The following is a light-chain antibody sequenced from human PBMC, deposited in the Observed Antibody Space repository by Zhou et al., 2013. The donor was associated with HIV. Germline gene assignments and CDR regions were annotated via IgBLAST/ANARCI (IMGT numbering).Light chain of an antibody. V-gene: IGKV3-11*01. Sequence: EIVLTQSPATLSLSPGERATLSCRASQSVSSYLAWYQQKPGQAPRLLIYDASNRATGIPARFSGSGSGTDFTLTISSLEPEDFAVFYCQQYDSPPYTFGQGTKVDVK. J-gene: IGKJ2*01. CDR3: QQYDSPPYT. CDR2: DAS. CDR1: QSVSSY.